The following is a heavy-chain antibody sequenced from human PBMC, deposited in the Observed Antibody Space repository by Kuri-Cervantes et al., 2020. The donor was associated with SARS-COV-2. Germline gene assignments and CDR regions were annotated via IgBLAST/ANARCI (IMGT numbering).Heavy chain of an antibody. CDR1: GYTFTSYG. CDR2: ISGYNCNT. J-gene: IGHJ4*02. D-gene: IGHD2-15*01. CDR3: VRVGPLVVKAEASTLGDF. Sequence: ASVKVSCKASGYTFTSYGISWVRQAPGQGLEWMAWISGYNCNTKYAQIFEDRLTVTTDTSTGTAYMELRSLTADDTATYYCVRVGPLVVKAEASTLGDFWGQGTRVTVSS. V-gene: IGHV1-18*01.